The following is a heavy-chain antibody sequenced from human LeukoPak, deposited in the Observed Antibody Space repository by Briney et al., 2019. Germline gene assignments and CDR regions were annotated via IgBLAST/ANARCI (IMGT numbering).Heavy chain of an antibody. CDR2: IIPIFGTA. V-gene: IGHV1-69*05. CDR1: GGTFSSYA. Sequence: ASVKVSCKASGGTFSSYAISWVRQAPGQGLEWMGGIIPIFGTANYAQKFQGRVTITTDESTSTAYMELSSLRSEDTAVYYCATGYSYGNVPYYYYYMDVWGKGTTVTVSS. CDR3: ATGYSYGNVPYYYYYMDV. D-gene: IGHD5-18*01. J-gene: IGHJ6*03.